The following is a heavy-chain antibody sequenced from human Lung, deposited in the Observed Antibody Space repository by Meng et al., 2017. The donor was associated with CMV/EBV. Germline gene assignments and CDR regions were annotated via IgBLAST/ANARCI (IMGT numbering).Heavy chain of an antibody. D-gene: IGHD3-3*01. J-gene: IGHJ4*02. CDR1: GFTVSSNY. V-gene: IGHV3-53*01. CDR3: ARVAYDFWSGFPYYFDY. CDR2: IYSGGST. Sequence: GGSLRLXCAASGFTVSSNYMSWVRQAPGKGLEWVSVIYSGGSTYYADSVKGRFTISRDNSKNTLYPQMNSLRAEDTAVYYCARVAYDFWSGFPYYFDYWGQGXLVTVSS.